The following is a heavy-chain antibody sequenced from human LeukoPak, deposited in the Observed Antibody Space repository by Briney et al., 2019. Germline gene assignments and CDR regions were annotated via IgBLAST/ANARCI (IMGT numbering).Heavy chain of an antibody. J-gene: IGHJ6*02. Sequence: PGGSLRLSCAASGFTFSSYAMHWVRQAPGKGLEWVAVISYDGSNKYYADSVKGRFTISRDNSKNTLYLQMNSLRAEDTAVYYSARDLDVWGQGTTVTVSS. CDR2: ISYDGSNK. V-gene: IGHV3-30*04. CDR1: GFTFSSYA. CDR3: ARDLDV.